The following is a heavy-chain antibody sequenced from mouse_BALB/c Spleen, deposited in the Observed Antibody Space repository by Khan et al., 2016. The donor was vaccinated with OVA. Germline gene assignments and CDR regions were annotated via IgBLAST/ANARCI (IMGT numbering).Heavy chain of an antibody. CDR2: ISGDSITI. D-gene: IGHD1-1*01. CDR1: GFTFNSYG. V-gene: IGHV5-17*02. Sequence: EVELVESGGGLVQPGGSRKLSCAASGFTFNSYGMHWVRQAPEKGLEWVAYISGDSITIYYADTVKGRFTISRDNPKNTLFLQMTSLMSEDTAMYYCATSYFYGYYFDYWGPGTTLTVS. CDR3: ATSYFYGYYFDY. J-gene: IGHJ2*01.